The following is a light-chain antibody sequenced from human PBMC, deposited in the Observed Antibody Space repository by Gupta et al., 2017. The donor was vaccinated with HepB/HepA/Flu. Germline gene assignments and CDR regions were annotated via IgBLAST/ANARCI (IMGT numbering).Light chain of an antibody. V-gene: IGKV1-27*01. CDR3: QKYDSAPFT. CDR1: QDISAY. J-gene: IGKJ3*01. CDR2: AAS. Sequence: MQMTQTPSSLSASVGDRVTITCRASQDISAYLAWFQQKPGRVPKVLIYAASTLQSGVPSRFSGSGSGTDFTLTITSLQPEDFATYYCQKYDSAPFTFGHGTKVEIK.